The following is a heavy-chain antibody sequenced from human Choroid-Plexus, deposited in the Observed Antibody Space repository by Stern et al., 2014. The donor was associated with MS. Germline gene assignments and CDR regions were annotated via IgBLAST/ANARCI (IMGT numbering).Heavy chain of an antibody. Sequence: VQLLESGGGVVQPGRPLRLSCVASGFTFGSCAMHWVRQAPGKGLEWGAGGSYDGSNKYYADSVKGRFTISRDNSQNTLYMQMSSLRPEDTAVYYCAKDRQYLTYFFDHWGQGSLVTVSS. CDR1: GFTFGSCA. CDR2: GSYDGSNK. CDR3: AKDRQYLTYFFDH. V-gene: IGHV3-30*18. J-gene: IGHJ5*02. D-gene: IGHD2/OR15-2a*01.